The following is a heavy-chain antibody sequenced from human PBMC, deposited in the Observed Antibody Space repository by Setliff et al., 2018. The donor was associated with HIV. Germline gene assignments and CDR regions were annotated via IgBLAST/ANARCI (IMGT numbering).Heavy chain of an antibody. CDR3: ARHVSGSYHSPFQH. CDR1: GESFHTYF. D-gene: IGHD1-26*01. CDR2: INHSGST. J-gene: IGHJ1*01. Sequence: LSLTCAVYGESFHTYFWSWIRQPPGKGLEWIGQINHSGSTNYNPSLKSRVTISGDTSKNQFSRKLTSVTAADTAVYYCARHVSGSYHSPFQHWGQGALVTVSS. V-gene: IGHV4-34*01.